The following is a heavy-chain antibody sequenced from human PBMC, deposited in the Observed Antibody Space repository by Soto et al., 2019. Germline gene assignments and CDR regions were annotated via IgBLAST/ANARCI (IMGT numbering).Heavy chain of an antibody. CDR3: AREGGLDFYGQLSYYYGMDV. J-gene: IGHJ6*02. Sequence: ASVKVSCKASGYTFTSYGISWVRQAPGQGLEWMGWISAYNGNTNYAQKLQGRVTMTTDTSTSTAYMELRSLRSDDTAVYYCAREGGLDFYGQLSYYYGMDVWGQGTTVTVSS. CDR2: ISAYNGNT. D-gene: IGHD3-3*01. CDR1: GYTFTSYG. V-gene: IGHV1-18*01.